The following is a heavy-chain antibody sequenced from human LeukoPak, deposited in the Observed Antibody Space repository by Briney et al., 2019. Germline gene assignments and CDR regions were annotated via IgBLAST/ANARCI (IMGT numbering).Heavy chain of an antibody. J-gene: IGHJ4*02. CDR3: ARGARISSSWYSSV. D-gene: IGHD2-2*01. CDR1: GYAFSDYG. CDR2: ISAYNNNT. Sequence: ASVKVSCKTSGYAFSDYGVSWVRQAPGQGLEWMGWISAYNNNTNYAQKFQGRLTMTTDTSTSTAYMELRSLRSDDTAVYYCARGARISSSWYSSVWGQGTLITVS. V-gene: IGHV1-18*01.